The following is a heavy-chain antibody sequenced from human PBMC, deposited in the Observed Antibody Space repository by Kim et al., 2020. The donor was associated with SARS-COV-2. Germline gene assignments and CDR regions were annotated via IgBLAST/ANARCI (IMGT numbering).Heavy chain of an antibody. CDR2: DGMET. Sequence: DGMETYYVDSVKGRFTISRDNAKNSVSLQMNSLRAGDTAVYYCARGSGLANWGQGTLVSVSS. V-gene: IGHV3-7*01. J-gene: IGHJ4*02. CDR3: ARGSGLAN.